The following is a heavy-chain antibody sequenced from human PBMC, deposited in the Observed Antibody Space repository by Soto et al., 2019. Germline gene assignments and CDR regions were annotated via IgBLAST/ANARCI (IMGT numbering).Heavy chain of an antibody. CDR1: GYTFTGYY. J-gene: IGHJ3*02. D-gene: IGHD5-18*01. Sequence: ASVKVSCKASGYTFTGYYMHWVRQAPGQGLEWMGWINPNSGGTNYAQKFQGRVTMTRDTSISTAYMELSRLRSDDTAVYYCATTAWIQLWAVFTDAFDIWGQGTMVTVSS. CDR2: INPNSGGT. V-gene: IGHV1-2*02. CDR3: ATTAWIQLWAVFTDAFDI.